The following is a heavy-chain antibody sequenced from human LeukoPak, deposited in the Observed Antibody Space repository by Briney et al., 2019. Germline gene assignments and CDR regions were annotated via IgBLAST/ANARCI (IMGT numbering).Heavy chain of an antibody. CDR2: IYPGESDT. Sequence: GESLKISCKGSGYSFPSYWSGWVRQMPGKGLEWMGSIYPGESDTRYSPCFQGQVTISADKSISTAYLQWSSLKASDTATYYCARLVSGSGSVLNYWGQGTLVTVSS. J-gene: IGHJ4*02. CDR1: GYSFPSYW. D-gene: IGHD3-10*01. CDR3: ARLVSGSGSVLNY. V-gene: IGHV5-51*01.